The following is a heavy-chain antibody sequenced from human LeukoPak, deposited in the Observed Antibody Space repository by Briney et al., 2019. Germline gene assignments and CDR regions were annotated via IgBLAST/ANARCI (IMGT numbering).Heavy chain of an antibody. D-gene: IGHD6-19*01. CDR2: IYSGGST. CDR1: GFTVSSNY. J-gene: IGHJ4*02. Sequence: PGGSLRLSCAASGFTVSSNYMSWVRQAPGKGLEWVSIIYSGGSTYYADSVKGRFTISRDNSKNTLYLQMNSLRAEDTAVYYCASAQWLATFDYWGQGTLVTVSS. V-gene: IGHV3-53*01. CDR3: ASAQWLATFDY.